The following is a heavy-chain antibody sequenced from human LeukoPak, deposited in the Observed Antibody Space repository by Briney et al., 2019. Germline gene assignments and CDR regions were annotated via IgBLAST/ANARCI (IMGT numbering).Heavy chain of an antibody. CDR1: GFTFRNYG. D-gene: IGHD6-19*01. CDR2: ISYDGTYK. J-gene: IGHJ4*02. V-gene: IGHV3-30*18. CDR3: AKTRDSGWWDIDY. Sequence: PGRSLRLSCAASGFTFRNYGIHWAPQAPAKALVWVAVISYDGTYKHYADSVKGRFTVSRDDSKNTLFLQMNSLRPEDTALYYCAKTRDSGWWDIDYWGRGTLVTVSS.